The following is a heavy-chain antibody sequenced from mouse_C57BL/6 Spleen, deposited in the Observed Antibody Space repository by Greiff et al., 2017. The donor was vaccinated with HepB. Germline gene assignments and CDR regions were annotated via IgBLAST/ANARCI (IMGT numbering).Heavy chain of an antibody. CDR1: GYSFTGYY. J-gene: IGHJ2*01. CDR2: INPSTGGT. Sequence: EVKLQQSGPELVKPGASVKISCKASGYSFTGYYMNWVKQSPEKSLEWIGEINPSTGGTTYNQKFKAKATLTVDKSSSTAYMQLKSLTSEDSAVYYCARFYDGYGYWGQGTTLTVSS. V-gene: IGHV1-42*01. CDR3: ARFYDGYGY. D-gene: IGHD2-3*01.